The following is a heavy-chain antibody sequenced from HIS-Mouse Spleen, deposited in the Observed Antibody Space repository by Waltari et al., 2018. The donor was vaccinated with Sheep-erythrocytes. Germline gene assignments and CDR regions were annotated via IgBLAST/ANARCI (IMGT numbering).Heavy chain of an antibody. V-gene: IGHV1-69*04. Sequence: QVQLVQSGAEVKKPGSSVKVSCKASGGTFSSYAISWVRQAPGQGLEWMGRIIPILGIANYAQKFQGRVTITADKSTSTAYMELSSLRSEDTAVYYCAQTGATTPHFDYWGQETLVTVSS. D-gene: IGHD1-26*01. J-gene: IGHJ4*02. CDR3: AQTGATTPHFDY. CDR2: IIPILGIA. CDR1: GGTFSSYA.